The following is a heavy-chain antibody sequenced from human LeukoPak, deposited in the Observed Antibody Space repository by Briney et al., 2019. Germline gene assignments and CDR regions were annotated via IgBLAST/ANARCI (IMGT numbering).Heavy chain of an antibody. CDR1: GGSISNYY. Sequence: PSETLSLTCTVSGGSISNYYWSWIRQPAGKGLEWIGRIYTSASTNYNPSLKSRVTLSVDASKNQFSPRLSSLTAADTAVYYCARGRYCSATICSGGDAFDIWGQGAVVTVSS. J-gene: IGHJ3*02. V-gene: IGHV4-4*07. CDR2: IYTSAST. CDR3: ARGRYCSATICSGGDAFDI. D-gene: IGHD5-24*01.